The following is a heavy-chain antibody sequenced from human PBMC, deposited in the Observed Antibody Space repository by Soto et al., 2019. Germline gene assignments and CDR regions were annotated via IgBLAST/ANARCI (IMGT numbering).Heavy chain of an antibody. CDR3: AKAYSGPFDI. V-gene: IGHV3-30*18. CDR1: GFTFSSYD. Sequence: GGSLRLSCAASGFTFSSYDIHWVRQAPGKGLEWVAVISYDGSKKYYADSVKGQFTISRDNSKNTLYLQMNSLRAEDTAVYYCAKAYSGPFDIWGQGTMVTVSS. D-gene: IGHD1-26*01. CDR2: ISYDGSKK. J-gene: IGHJ3*02.